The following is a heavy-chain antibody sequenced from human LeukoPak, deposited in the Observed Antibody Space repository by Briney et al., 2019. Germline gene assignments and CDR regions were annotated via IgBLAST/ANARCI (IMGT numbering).Heavy chain of an antibody. CDR1: GFTFSSYA. Sequence: GGSLRLPCAASGFTFSSYAMSWVRQAPGKGLEWVAVISYDGSNKYYADSVKGRFTISRDNSKNTLYLQMNSLRAEDTAVYYSTVAGYSSSWYAYYYGMDVWGQGTTVTVSS. CDR2: ISYDGSNK. V-gene: IGHV3-30-3*01. J-gene: IGHJ6*02. D-gene: IGHD6-13*01. CDR3: TVAGYSSSWYAYYYGMDV.